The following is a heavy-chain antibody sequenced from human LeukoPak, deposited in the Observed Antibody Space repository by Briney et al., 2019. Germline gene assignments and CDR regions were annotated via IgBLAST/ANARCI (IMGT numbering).Heavy chain of an antibody. J-gene: IGHJ4*02. Sequence: GESLKISCKGSGYSFTSYWIGWVRQMPGKGLEWMGNIYPGDSDTRYSPSFQGQVTISADKSISTAYLQWSSLKASDTAMYYCATYSYGTIYHFDYWGQGTLVTVSS. D-gene: IGHD5-18*01. CDR2: IYPGDSDT. CDR1: GYSFTSYW. V-gene: IGHV5-51*01. CDR3: ATYSYGTIYHFDY.